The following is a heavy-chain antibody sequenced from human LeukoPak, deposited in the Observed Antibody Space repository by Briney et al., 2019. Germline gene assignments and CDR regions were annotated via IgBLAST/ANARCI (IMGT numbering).Heavy chain of an antibody. CDR3: ASGSEDGDLTFYYYYYGMDV. J-gene: IGHJ6*02. CDR1: GFTFSSYA. Sequence: PGGSLRLSCAASGFTFSSYAMSWVRQAPGKGLEWVSAISGSGGSTYYADSVKGRFTISRDNSKNTLYLQMNSLRAEDTAVYYCASGSEDGDLTFYYYYYGMDVWGQGTTVTVSS. V-gene: IGHV3-23*01. D-gene: IGHD4-17*01. CDR2: ISGSGGST.